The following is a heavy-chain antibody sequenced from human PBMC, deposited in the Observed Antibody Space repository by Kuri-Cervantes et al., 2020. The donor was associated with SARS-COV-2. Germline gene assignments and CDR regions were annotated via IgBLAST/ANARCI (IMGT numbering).Heavy chain of an antibody. V-gene: IGHV3-23*01. CDR3: AKRGGYSYGSPPDYYYYYYMDV. CDR2: ISGSGGST. D-gene: IGHD5-18*01. J-gene: IGHJ6*03. Sequence: GESLKISCAASGFTFSSYAMHWVRQAPGKGLEWVSAISGSGGSTYYADSVKGRFTISRDNSKNTLYLQMNSLRAEDTAVYYCAKRGGYSYGSPPDYYYYYYMDVWGKGTTVTVSS. CDR1: GFTFSSYA.